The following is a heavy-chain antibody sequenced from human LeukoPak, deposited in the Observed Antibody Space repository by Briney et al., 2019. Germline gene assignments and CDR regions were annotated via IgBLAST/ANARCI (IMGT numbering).Heavy chain of an antibody. CDR3: ARGSGVQVWSSLDY. CDR2: ISSSGSYI. Sequence: PGGSLTLSCAASGFTFSSHSVHWVRPAPGKGLAWVSSISSSGSYIYYADSVKGRFTFSRDNAKNSLYLQMNSLRAEDTAVYYCARGSGVQVWSSLDYWGQGTLVTVSS. D-gene: IGHD5-18*01. V-gene: IGHV3-21*01. CDR1: GFTFSSHS. J-gene: IGHJ4*02.